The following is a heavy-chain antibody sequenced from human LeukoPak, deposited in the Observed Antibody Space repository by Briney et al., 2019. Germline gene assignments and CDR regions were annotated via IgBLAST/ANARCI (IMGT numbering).Heavy chain of an antibody. J-gene: IGHJ5*02. D-gene: IGHD3-10*01. V-gene: IGHV3-23*01. CDR1: GFSFTTYA. CDR3: VRAAFGSGIPNWFDP. Sequence: GGSLLLSCAASGFSFTTYAMNWVRPAPGKGLEWISGVSGNGRNTYYADSVRGRFTISRDNSKSTVDLQMNSLRVEDTATYYCVRAAFGSGIPNWFDPWGRGTLVTVSS. CDR2: VSGNGRNT.